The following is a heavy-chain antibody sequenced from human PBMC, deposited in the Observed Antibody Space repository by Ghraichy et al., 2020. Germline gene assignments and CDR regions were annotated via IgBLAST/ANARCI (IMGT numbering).Heavy chain of an antibody. CDR3: ARDALWSSAPSGLLSYWYFVL. CDR1: GYMFTSYY. J-gene: IGHJ2*01. Sequence: ASVKVSCKASGYMFTSYYMHWVRQAPGQGLEWMGLINPSGSSTSYAQKFQGRVIMTRDTSTSTVYMELSSLRSEDTAVSYCARDALWSSAPSGLLSYWYFVLWGRGTLVTVSS. CDR2: INPSGSST. D-gene: IGHD1-26*01. V-gene: IGHV1-46*03.